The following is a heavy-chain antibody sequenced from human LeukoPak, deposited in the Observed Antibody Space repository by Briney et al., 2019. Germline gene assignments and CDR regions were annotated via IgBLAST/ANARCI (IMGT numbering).Heavy chain of an antibody. Sequence: PSETLSLTCTVSGDSLNTYYWTWIRQTPGKELEWIGFVASSGTSNYNPSLKSRVSISIDTSKNQFSLALTSVTPADTAVYYCARVVRAVVTSNWFDPWGQGTLVSVSS. J-gene: IGHJ5*02. V-gene: IGHV4-59*01. CDR1: GDSLNTYY. CDR3: ARVVRAVVTSNWFDP. D-gene: IGHD2-21*02. CDR2: VASSGTS.